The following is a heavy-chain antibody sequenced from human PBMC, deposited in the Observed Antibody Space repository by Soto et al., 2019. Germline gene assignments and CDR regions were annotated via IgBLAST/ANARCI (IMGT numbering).Heavy chain of an antibody. Sequence: PGESLKISCKASGYSFTSYWIGWVRQMPGRGLERMGIIYPGDSDTRYNPPFQGQVTISADKSINTAYLQWSSLKASDTAMYYCARLDMRMRNAAWFDPWGQGTLVTVSS. D-gene: IGHD2-15*01. V-gene: IGHV5-51*01. CDR3: ARLDMRMRNAAWFDP. J-gene: IGHJ5*02. CDR2: IYPGDSDT. CDR1: GYSFTSYW.